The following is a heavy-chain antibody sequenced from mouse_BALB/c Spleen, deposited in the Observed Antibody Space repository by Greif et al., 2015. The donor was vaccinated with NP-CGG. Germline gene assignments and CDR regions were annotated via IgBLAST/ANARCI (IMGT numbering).Heavy chain of an antibody. D-gene: IGHD2-4*01. CDR2: IDPANGNT. CDR1: GFNIKDTY. Sequence: VQLKESGAELVKPGASVKLSCTASGFNIKDTYMHWVKQGPEQGLEWIGRIDPANGNTKYDPKFQGKATITADTSSNTASLQLSSLTSEDTAVYYCALIYYDYDGHFFAYWGQGTLVTVSA. CDR3: ALIYYDYDGHFFAY. J-gene: IGHJ3*01. V-gene: IGHV14-3*02.